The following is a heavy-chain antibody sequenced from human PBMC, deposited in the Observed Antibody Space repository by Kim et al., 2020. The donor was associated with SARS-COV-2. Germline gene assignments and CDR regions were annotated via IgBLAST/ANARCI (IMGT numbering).Heavy chain of an antibody. V-gene: IGHV3-21*01. J-gene: IGHJ4*02. CDR2: YL. D-gene: IGHD2-8*01. CDR3: ARVQSVYDY. Sequence: YLNSAESMKGRLTISRENAKNSLCLQMNSLRAEDTAVYYCARVQSVYDYWGQGTLVTVSS.